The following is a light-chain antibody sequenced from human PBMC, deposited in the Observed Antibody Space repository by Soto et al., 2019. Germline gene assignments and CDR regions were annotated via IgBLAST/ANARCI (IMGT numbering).Light chain of an antibody. CDR2: DAS. CDR1: QSVSSY. Sequence: EIVLTQSPAPLSLSPGERATLSCRASQSVSSYLAWYPQNPGQAPRLLIYDASNRATGIPARFSGSGSGTYFTLTISCLEPEDFAVYYCQQRSNWPPITFGQGTRLE. CDR3: QQRSNWPPIT. V-gene: IGKV3-11*01. J-gene: IGKJ5*01.